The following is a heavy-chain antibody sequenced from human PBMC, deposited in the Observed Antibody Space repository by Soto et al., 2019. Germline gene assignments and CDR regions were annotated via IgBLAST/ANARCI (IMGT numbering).Heavy chain of an antibody. CDR1: GYTFTSYG. CDR3: ATRPYCSSTSCYHY. V-gene: IGHV1-18*01. J-gene: IGHJ4*02. CDR2: ISAYNGNT. D-gene: IGHD2-2*01. Sequence: GASVKVSCKASGYTFTSYGISWVRQAPGQGLEWMGWISAYNGNTNYAQKLQGRVTMTTDTSTSTAYMELRSLRSDDTAVYYCATRPYCSSTSCYHYWGQGTLVTVSS.